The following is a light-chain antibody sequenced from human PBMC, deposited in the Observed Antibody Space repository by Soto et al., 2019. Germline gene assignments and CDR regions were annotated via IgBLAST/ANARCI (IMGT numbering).Light chain of an antibody. CDR1: SSVVGAYIF. CDR2: DIT. V-gene: IGLV2-14*01. J-gene: IGLJ1*01. Sequence: QSVLTQPASVSGSPGQSITISCTGTSSVVGAYIFVSWYQQYPGKAPKLMIYDITNRPSGVSNRFSGSKAGNTASLTISGLQAEDEADYYCVSFTTSKSYVFGTGTKLTVL. CDR3: VSFTTSKSYV.